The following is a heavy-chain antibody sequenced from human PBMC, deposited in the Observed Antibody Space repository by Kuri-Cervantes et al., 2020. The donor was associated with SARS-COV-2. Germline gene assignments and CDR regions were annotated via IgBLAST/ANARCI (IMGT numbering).Heavy chain of an antibody. J-gene: IGHJ4*02. D-gene: IGHD5-24*01. Sequence: GGSLRLSCAASGFTFSSYAMSWVRQAPGKGLEWVSGISGGGGSTNYADSVKGRFTISRNNSKNTLYLQMNSLRAEDTAVYYCATADRRDGCWGQGTLVTVSS. V-gene: IGHV3-23*01. CDR2: ISGGGGST. CDR1: GFTFSSYA. CDR3: ATADRRDGC.